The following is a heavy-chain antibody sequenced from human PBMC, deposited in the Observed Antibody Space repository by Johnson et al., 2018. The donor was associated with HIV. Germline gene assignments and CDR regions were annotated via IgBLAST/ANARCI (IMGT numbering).Heavy chain of an antibody. V-gene: IGHV3-30-3*01. CDR1: GFTFSSYA. Sequence: VQLVESGGGVVQPGRSLRLSCAASGFTFSSYAMHWVRQAPGQGLEWVAVISYDGSNKYYADSVKGRFTISRDNSKNTLYLQMNSLRAEDTAVYYCARDDLRDTGAFDIWGQGTMVTVSS. CDR2: ISYDGSNK. D-gene: IGHD2-8*02. CDR3: ARDDLRDTGAFDI. J-gene: IGHJ3*02.